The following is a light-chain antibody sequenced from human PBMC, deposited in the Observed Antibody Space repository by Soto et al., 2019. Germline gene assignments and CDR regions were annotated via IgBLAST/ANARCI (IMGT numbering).Light chain of an antibody. J-gene: IGKJ2*01. CDR1: QSVSSNY. V-gene: IGKV3-20*01. CDR3: QQYGSSPYT. Sequence: EIVLTQSPGTLSLSSGERATLSCRASQSVSSNYLAWYQQKPGQAPRLLIYGASSSATGIPARFSGSGSGTDFTLTISRLEPEDFAVYYCQQYGSSPYTFGQGTKLEIK. CDR2: GAS.